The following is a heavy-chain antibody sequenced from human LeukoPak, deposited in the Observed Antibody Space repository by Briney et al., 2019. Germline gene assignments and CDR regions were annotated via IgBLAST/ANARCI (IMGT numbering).Heavy chain of an antibody. CDR3: ARGGYCSGGSCYSFDY. CDR1: GGTFSSYA. V-gene: IGHV1-69*13. Sequence: SVKVSCKASGGTFSSYAISWVRQAPGQGLEWLGGIIPIFGTANYAQKFQGRVTITADESTSTAYMELSSLRSEDTAVYYCARGGYCSGGSCYSFDYWGQGTLVTVSS. CDR2: IIPIFGTA. J-gene: IGHJ4*02. D-gene: IGHD2-15*01.